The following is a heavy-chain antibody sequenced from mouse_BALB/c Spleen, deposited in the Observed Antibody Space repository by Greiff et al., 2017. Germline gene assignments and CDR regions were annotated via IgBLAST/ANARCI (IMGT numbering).Heavy chain of an antibody. CDR2: ISNGGGST. Sequence: EVQLVESGGGLVQPGGSLKLSCAASGFTFSSYTMSWVRQTPEKRLEWVAYISNGGGSTYYPDTVKGRFTISRDNAKNTLYLQMSSLKSEDTAMYYCARQEYGNYDAMDYWGQGTSVTVSS. D-gene: IGHD2-10*02. V-gene: IGHV5-12-2*01. CDR3: ARQEYGNYDAMDY. CDR1: GFTFSSYT. J-gene: IGHJ4*01.